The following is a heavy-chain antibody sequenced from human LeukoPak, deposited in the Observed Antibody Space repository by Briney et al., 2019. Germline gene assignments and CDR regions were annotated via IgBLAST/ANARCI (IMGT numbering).Heavy chain of an antibody. V-gene: IGHV3-23*01. Sequence: PGGALRLSCGASRFTFTSYAMTWVCQAPGKGRECGSSISGSGGRTYYVDSVKGRFTFSRDNYKTTLYLQMHSLRDEDTAVYFCAKDASGSFTDDFDIWGQGTMVTVSS. CDR2: ISGSGGRT. CDR3: AKDASGSFTDDFDI. J-gene: IGHJ3*02. CDR1: RFTFTSYA. D-gene: IGHD3-10*01.